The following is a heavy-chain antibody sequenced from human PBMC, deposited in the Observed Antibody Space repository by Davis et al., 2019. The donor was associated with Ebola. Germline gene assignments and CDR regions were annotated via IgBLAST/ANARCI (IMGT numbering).Heavy chain of an antibody. CDR2: IKADGSAK. CDR3: ADTNGFYYYYGMDV. V-gene: IGHV3-7*01. Sequence: GGSLRLSCAASGFTFSSSWMTWVRQAPEKGLEWVATIKADGSAKYYVDSVKGRFTISRDNSKNTLYLQMNSLRAEDTAVYYCADTNGFYYYYGMDVWGQGTTVTVSS. CDR1: GFTFSSSW. J-gene: IGHJ6*02.